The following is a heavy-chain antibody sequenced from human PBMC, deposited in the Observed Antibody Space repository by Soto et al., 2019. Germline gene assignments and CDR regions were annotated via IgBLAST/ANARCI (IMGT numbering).Heavy chain of an antibody. CDR2: IYYSGST. V-gene: IGHV4-61*01. Sequence: PSETLSLTCTVSGGSVSSGSYYWSWIRQPPGKGLEWIGYIYYSGSTNYNPFLKSRVTISVDTSKNQFSLKLSSVTAADTAVYYCARVSGSYYLGAFDIWGQGTMVTVSS. D-gene: IGHD1-26*01. CDR3: ARVSGSYYLGAFDI. CDR1: GGSVSSGSYY. J-gene: IGHJ3*02.